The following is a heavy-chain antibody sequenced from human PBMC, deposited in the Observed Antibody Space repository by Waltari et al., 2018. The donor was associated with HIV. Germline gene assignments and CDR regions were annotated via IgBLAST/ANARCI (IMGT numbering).Heavy chain of an antibody. J-gene: IGHJ4*02. Sequence: QAQLVQTGAAPQQPVPRLKVPWKASGGRFFISPFTRVRQAPGQGLEGMGRVVPVLNSATYAEKFRGRVTITADKSTSTAYMEMSGLRSEDTAVYFCARVPYSSGWYGDNIDYWGQGTLVIVSS. D-gene: IGHD6-19*01. CDR1: GGRFFISP. CDR3: ARVPYSSGWYGDNIDY. CDR2: VVPVLNSA. V-gene: IGHV1-69*04.